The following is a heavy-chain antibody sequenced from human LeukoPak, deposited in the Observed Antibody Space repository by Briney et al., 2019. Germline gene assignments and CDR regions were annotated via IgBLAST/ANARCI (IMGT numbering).Heavy chain of an antibody. Sequence: SETLSLTCTVSGGSISSYYWSWIRQPPGKGLEWIGYIYYSGSTSYNPSLKSRVTISVDTSKKQFSLKLSSVTAADTAFYYCARGARVVVPAAPFDPWGQGTLVTVSS. CDR1: GGSISSYY. J-gene: IGHJ5*02. V-gene: IGHV4-59*01. D-gene: IGHD2-2*01. CDR3: ARGARVVVPAAPFDP. CDR2: IYYSGST.